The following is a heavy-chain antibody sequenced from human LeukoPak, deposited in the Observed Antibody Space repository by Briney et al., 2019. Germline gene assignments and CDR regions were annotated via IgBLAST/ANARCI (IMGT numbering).Heavy chain of an antibody. CDR3: ARRNPTVVTPRYFDY. CDR1: GGSFSSTTYY. V-gene: IGHV4-39*07. J-gene: IGHJ4*02. Sequence: PSETLSLTCTVSGGSFSSTTYYWGWIRQPPGKGLEWIGNIYYSGSTYYNPSLKSRVTISVDTSKNQFSLKLSSVTAADTAVYYCARRNPTVVTPRYFDYWGQGTLVTVSS. D-gene: IGHD4-23*01. CDR2: IYYSGST.